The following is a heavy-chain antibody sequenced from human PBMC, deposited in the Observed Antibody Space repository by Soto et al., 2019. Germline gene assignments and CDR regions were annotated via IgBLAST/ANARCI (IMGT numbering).Heavy chain of an antibody. D-gene: IGHD3-22*01. CDR1: GFSFTATGVG. J-gene: IGHJ4*02. Sequence: QISLKESGPTLVKPTQTLTLTCTFSGFSFTATGVGVAWIRQSPGKAPEWLALIYWDGDTRYSPSLKSRLTITKDTSKDQVVLTMTNMDPEDTATYYCAHRRGGTYQDNHGYFFDHWGQGTLVSVSS. CDR2: IYWDGDT. CDR3: AHRRGGTYQDNHGYFFDH. V-gene: IGHV2-5*02.